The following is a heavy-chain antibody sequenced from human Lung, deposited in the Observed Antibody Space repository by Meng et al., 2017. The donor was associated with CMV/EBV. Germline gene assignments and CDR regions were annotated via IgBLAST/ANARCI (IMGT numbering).Heavy chain of an antibody. CDR2: IIPIPGIP. CDR3: ARDPRVTTTSELNYYGMDV. Sequence: SXXVSXKASGGTFSNYAISWVRQAPGQGLEWMGGIIPIPGIPNYAQKFQGRVTITADKSTSTVYMELSSLRSEDTAVYYCARDPRVTTTSELNYYGMDVWXQGTTVTVSS. D-gene: IGHD5-12*01. J-gene: IGHJ6*02. CDR1: GGTFSNYA. V-gene: IGHV1-69*10.